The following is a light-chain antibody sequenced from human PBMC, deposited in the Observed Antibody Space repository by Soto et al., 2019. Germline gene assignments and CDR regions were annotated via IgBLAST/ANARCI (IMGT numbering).Light chain of an antibody. CDR2: STS. CDR3: QQSYRSPLS. Sequence: DIQMTQSPSSLSASVGDRVTITCRASQNINTYLNWYQHRPGKAPKVLISSTSTLQSGVPSRFSGSGSGTDFTLTISSLQPEDFASYYCQQSYRSPLSFGGGTRVEIK. V-gene: IGKV1-39*01. CDR1: QNINTY. J-gene: IGKJ4*01.